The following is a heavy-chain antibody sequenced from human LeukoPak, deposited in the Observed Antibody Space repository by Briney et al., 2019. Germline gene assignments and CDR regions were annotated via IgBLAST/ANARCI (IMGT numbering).Heavy chain of an antibody. CDR1: GYTLTELS. D-gene: IGHD3-9*01. CDR2: FDPEDGET. Sequence: ASVKVSCKVSGYTLTELSMHWVRQAPGKGLEWMGRFDPEDGETIYAQKFQGRVTMTADTSTDTVYMELSSLRADDTAVYYCARDVAMLTPDFDYWGQGTLVTVSS. V-gene: IGHV1-24*01. CDR3: ARDVAMLTPDFDY. J-gene: IGHJ4*02.